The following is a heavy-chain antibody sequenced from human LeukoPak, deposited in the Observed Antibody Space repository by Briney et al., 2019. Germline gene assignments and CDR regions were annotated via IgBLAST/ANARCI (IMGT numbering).Heavy chain of an antibody. Sequence: PGRSLRLSCAASGFTFSSYGMHWVRQAPGKGLEWVSAISGSGRSTYYADSVKGRFTISRDNSKNTLYLQMNSLRAEDTAVYYCARGSPLGYCSSTSCYPLDYWGQGTLITVSS. CDR1: GFTFSSYG. J-gene: IGHJ4*02. CDR3: ARGSPLGYCSSTSCYPLDY. D-gene: IGHD2-2*01. V-gene: IGHV3-23*01. CDR2: ISGSGRST.